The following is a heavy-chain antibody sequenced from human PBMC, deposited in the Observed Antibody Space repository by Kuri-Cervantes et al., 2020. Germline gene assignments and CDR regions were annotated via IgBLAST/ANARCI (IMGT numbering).Heavy chain of an antibody. CDR3: AGLGYCRGGSCEGYFDY. CDR1: VFTFSSYA. D-gene: IGHD2-15*01. Sequence: GESLKISCAASVFTFSSYAMHWVRQAPGKGLEWVAVIWYDGSNKYYADSVKGRFTISRDNSKNTLYLHMNSLRAEDTAVYYCAGLGYCRGGSCEGYFDYWGQGTLVTVSS. V-gene: IGHV3-33*08. CDR2: IWYDGSNK. J-gene: IGHJ4*02.